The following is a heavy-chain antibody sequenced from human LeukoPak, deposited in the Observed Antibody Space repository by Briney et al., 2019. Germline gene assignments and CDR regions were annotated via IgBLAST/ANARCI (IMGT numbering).Heavy chain of an antibody. CDR3: ANDKRVTGYSSSWQRDDAFDI. J-gene: IGHJ3*02. V-gene: IGHV3-23*01. D-gene: IGHD6-13*01. Sequence: GGSLRLSCAASGFTFSSFSMNWVRQAPGKGLEWVSAISGSGGSTYYADSVKGRFTISRDNSKNTLYLQMNSLRAEDTAVYYCANDKRVTGYSSSWQRDDAFDIWGQGTMVTVSS. CDR1: GFTFSSFS. CDR2: ISGSGGST.